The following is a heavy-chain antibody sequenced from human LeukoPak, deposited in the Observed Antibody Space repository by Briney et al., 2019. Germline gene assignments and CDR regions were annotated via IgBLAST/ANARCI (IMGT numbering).Heavy chain of an antibody. V-gene: IGHV3-7*04. J-gene: IGHJ3*02. D-gene: IGHD5-18*01. Sequence: GGSLRLSCAASGFTFSNYWMSWVRQAPGKGLEWVANINQDGSGKYYVVSVKGRFVISRDNANNSLYLQMNGLRAEDTAVYYCATDSFSYGHDDAFDIWGQGTLVTVSS. CDR3: ATDSFSYGHDDAFDI. CDR2: INQDGSGK. CDR1: GFTFSNYW.